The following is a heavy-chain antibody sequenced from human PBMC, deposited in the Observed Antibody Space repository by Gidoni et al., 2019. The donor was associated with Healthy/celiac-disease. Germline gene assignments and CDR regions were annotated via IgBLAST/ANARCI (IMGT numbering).Heavy chain of an antibody. CDR3: ASSITGTHDAFDI. CDR2: ISSSGSTI. D-gene: IGHD1-20*01. Sequence: VQLVASGGGLVKPGGSLRLSCAASGFTFSAYYMSGIRQAPGKGLEWVSYISSSGSTIYYADSVKGRFTISRDNAKNSLYLQMNSLRAEDTAVYYCASSITGTHDAFDIWGQGTMVTVSS. CDR1: GFTFSAYY. J-gene: IGHJ3*02. V-gene: IGHV3-11*01.